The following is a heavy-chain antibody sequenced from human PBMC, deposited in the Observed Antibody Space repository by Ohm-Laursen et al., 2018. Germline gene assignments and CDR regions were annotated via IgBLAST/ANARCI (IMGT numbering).Heavy chain of an antibody. CDR3: ARYSPVEMIIRGAFDI. V-gene: IGHV4-34*01. Sequence: PSETLSLTCTVSGGSFTGHYWSWIRQPPGKGLEWIGEINHSGRTNYNPSLKSRVIISVDTSKNQVSLRMSPVTAADTAVYYCARYSPVEMIIRGAFDIWGQGTMVTVSS. CDR2: INHSGRT. D-gene: IGHD5-24*01. J-gene: IGHJ3*02. CDR1: GGSFTGHY.